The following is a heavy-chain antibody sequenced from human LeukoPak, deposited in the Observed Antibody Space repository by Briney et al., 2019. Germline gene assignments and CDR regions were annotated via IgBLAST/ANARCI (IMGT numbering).Heavy chain of an antibody. CDR2: INHCGST. CDR3: ARGPMIVVVIGSASWFDP. CDR1: GGSFSGYY. Sequence: SKTLSLTCAVYGGSFSGYYWSWIRQPPGKGLEWIGEINHCGSTNYNPSLKSRVTISVDTSKNQFSLKLSSVTAADTAVYYCARGPMIVVVIGSASWFDPWGQGTLVTVSS. J-gene: IGHJ5*02. D-gene: IGHD3-22*01. V-gene: IGHV4-34*01.